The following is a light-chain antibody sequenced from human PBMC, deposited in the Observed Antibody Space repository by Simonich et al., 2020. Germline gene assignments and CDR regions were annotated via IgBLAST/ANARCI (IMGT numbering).Light chain of an antibody. V-gene: IGLV6-57*03. CDR3: QSYDSSNHWV. J-gene: IGLJ3*02. CDR1: SGSIASNY. Sequence: NFMLTQPHSVSESPGKTVTISCTRRSGSIASNYVQWYQPRPGSAPTTVIYEDNQRPSVVPVRFSCSSDSSSNSASLTISGLKTEDEADYYCQSYDSSNHWVFGGGTKLTVL. CDR2: EDN.